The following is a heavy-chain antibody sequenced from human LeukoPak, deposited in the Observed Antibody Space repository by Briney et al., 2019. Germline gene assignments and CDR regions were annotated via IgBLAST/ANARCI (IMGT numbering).Heavy chain of an antibody. J-gene: IGHJ4*02. D-gene: IGHD7-27*01. CDR1: GFTFSTYT. V-gene: IGHV3-23*01. Sequence: GGSLRLSCAASGFTFSTYTMYWVRHPPGKRLEWVSIIGSSGGGIHYTDSVKGRFTISRDNSKNALYLQMNSLRVEDTAVYYCAIDPNWGTHSWGQGVLVTVSS. CDR3: AIDPNWGTHS. CDR2: IGSSGGGI.